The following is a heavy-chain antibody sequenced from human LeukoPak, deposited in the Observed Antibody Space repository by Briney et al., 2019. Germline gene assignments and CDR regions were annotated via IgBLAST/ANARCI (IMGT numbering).Heavy chain of an antibody. D-gene: IGHD3-10*01. CDR3: ARDVLWFGELGGSMDV. CDR2: ISYDGSNK. CDR1: GFTFSSYA. Sequence: GGSLRLSCAASGFTFSSYAMHWVRQAPGKGLEWVAVISYDGSNKYYADSVKGRFTISRDNSKNTLYLQMNSLRAGDTAVYYCARDVLWFGELGGSMDVWGKGTTVTISS. V-gene: IGHV3-30*04. J-gene: IGHJ6*04.